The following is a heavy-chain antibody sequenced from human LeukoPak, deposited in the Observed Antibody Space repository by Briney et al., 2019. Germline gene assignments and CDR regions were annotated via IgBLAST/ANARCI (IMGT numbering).Heavy chain of an antibody. V-gene: IGHV1-2*02. Sequence: ASVKVSCKASGYTFTGYYMHWVRQAPGQGLEWMGWINPNSGGTNYAQKFQGRVTITADESTSTAYMELSSLRSEDTAVYYCARRKWELQCFDIWGQGTMVTVSS. J-gene: IGHJ3*02. CDR1: GYTFTGYY. D-gene: IGHD1-26*01. CDR3: ARRKWELQCFDI. CDR2: INPNSGGT.